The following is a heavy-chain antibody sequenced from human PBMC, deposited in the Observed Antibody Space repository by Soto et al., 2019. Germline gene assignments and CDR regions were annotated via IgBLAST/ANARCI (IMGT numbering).Heavy chain of an antibody. V-gene: IGHV3-21*01. Sequence: GGSVNLSCAASGFTFSSYSMNWVRQAPGKGLEWVSSISSSSSYIYYADSVKGRFTISRDNAKNSLYLQMNSLRAEDTAVYYCARAPNPFYDTWHYSDYSIDFSGQGTMVTCSS. CDR2: ISSSSSYI. CDR3: ARAPNPFYDTWHYSDYSIDF. D-gene: IGHD1-7*01. CDR1: GFTFSSYS. J-gene: IGHJ6*02.